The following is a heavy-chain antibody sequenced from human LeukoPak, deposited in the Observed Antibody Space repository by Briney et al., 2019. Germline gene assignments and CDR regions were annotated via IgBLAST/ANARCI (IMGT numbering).Heavy chain of an antibody. Sequence: SQTLSLTCAISGDSVSSNSAAWNWLRQSPSRGLEWLGRTYYRSKWYNDYAVSVKSRITINPDTPKDQFSLQLNSVTPEDTAVYYCARDEGLTMGLAHYYYYYGMDVWGQGTTVTVSS. CDR2: TYYRSKWYN. V-gene: IGHV6-1*01. J-gene: IGHJ6*02. CDR3: ARDEGLTMGLAHYYYYYGMDV. D-gene: IGHD6-19*01. CDR1: GDSVSSNSAA.